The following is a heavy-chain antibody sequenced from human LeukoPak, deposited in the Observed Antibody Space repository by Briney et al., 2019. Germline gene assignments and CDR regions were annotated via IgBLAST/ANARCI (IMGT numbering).Heavy chain of an antibody. J-gene: IGHJ4*02. CDR3: AKGSEYYDILTGYEILGYFDY. V-gene: IGHV3-23*01. D-gene: IGHD3-9*01. CDR2: ISGSGGST. Sequence: GGSLRLSCAASGFTFSSYAMSWVRQAPGRGLEGVSAISGSGGSTYYADSVKGRFTISRDNSKNTLYLQMNILRAEDTAVYYCAKGSEYYDILTGYEILGYFDYWGQGTLVTVSS. CDR1: GFTFSSYA.